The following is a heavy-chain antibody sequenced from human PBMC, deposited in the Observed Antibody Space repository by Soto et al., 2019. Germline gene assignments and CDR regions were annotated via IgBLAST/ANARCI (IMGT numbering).Heavy chain of an antibody. J-gene: IGHJ4*02. D-gene: IGHD1-26*01. CDR1: GGSFSGYY. CDR3: AREVVGATTKTGMRIDY. V-gene: IGHV4-34*01. Sequence: SETLSLTCAVYGGSFSGYYWSWIRQPPGKGLEWIGKINYSGSTYYNPSLKSRVTISVDTSKNHFSLKLSSVTAADTAVYYCAREVVGATTKTGMRIDYWGQGTLVTVSS. CDR2: INYSGST.